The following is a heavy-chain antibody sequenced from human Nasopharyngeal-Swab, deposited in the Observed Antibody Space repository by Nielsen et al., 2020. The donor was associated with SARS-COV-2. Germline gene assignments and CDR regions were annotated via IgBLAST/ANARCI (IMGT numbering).Heavy chain of an antibody. D-gene: IGHD5-12*01. CDR2: ISYDGSNK. Sequence: VRQAPGKGLEWVAVISYDGSNKYYADSVKGRFTISRDNSKNTLHLQMNSLRAEDTAVYYCAKGGYSGYDPVGMDVWGQGTTVTVSS. CDR3: AKGGYSGYDPVGMDV. J-gene: IGHJ6*02. V-gene: IGHV3-30*18.